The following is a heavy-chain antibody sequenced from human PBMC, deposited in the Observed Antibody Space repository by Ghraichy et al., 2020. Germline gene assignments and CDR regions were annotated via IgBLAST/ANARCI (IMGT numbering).Heavy chain of an antibody. CDR3: ARFAVVPAAIGGVGAFDI. J-gene: IGHJ3*02. V-gene: IGHV4-34*01. CDR2: INHSGST. Sequence: SQTLSLTCAVYGGSFSGYYWSWIRQPPGKGLEWIGEINHSGSTNYNPSLKSRVTISVDTSKNQFSLKLSSVTAADTAVYYCARFAVVPAAIGGVGAFDIWGQGTMVTVSS. CDR1: GGSFSGYY. D-gene: IGHD2-2*01.